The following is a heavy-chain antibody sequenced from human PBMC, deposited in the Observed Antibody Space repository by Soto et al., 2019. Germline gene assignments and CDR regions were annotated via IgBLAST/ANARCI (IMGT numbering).Heavy chain of an antibody. CDR2: IYFTGST. V-gene: IGHV4-61*01. J-gene: IGHJ5*02. CDR1: GGAVSSGTYY. Sequence: KASETLSLTCTVSGGAVSSGTYYWSWIRQPPGKGLEWIGHIYFTGSTNYNPSLKSRVTMSLDTSRNQFSLKLSSVTAADTAVYYCKRRPHRVQWFDTWGLGTLATVSS. CDR3: KRRPHRVQWFDT.